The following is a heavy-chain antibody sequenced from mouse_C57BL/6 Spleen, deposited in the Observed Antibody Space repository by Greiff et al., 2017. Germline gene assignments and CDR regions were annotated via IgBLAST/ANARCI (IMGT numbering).Heavy chain of an antibody. CDR2: ISYDGSN. J-gene: IGHJ1*03. Sequence: ESGPGLVKPSQSLSLTCSVTGYSITSGYYWNWIRQFPGNKLEWMGYISYDGSNNYNPSLKNRISITRDTSKNQFFLKLNSVTTEDTATYYCARVGTRHYWYFDVWGTGTTVTVSS. CDR3: ARVGTRHYWYFDV. V-gene: IGHV3-6*01. D-gene: IGHD3-2*02. CDR1: GYSITSGYY.